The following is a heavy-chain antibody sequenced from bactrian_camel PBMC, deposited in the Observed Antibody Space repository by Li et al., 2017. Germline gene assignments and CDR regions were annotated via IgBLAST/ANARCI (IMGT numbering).Heavy chain of an antibody. CDR1: GSIQRTNC. J-gene: IGHJ4*01. Sequence: HVQLVESGGGSVQAGGSLRLSCAASGSIQRTNCMGWFRQAPGKGLEWVSSIYSDGSNIYYADSVKGRFTISRDNAKNTVYLQMNALKPEDTAMFYCAADNPQYAVASMRPSAYKFWGQGTQVTVS. D-gene: IGHD7*01. CDR2: IYSDGSNI. V-gene: IGHV3-2*01. CDR3: AADNPQYAVASMRPSAYKF.